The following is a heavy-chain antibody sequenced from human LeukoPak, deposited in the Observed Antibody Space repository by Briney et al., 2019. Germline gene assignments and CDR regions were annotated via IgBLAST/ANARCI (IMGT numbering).Heavy chain of an antibody. D-gene: IGHD2-2*01. V-gene: IGHV1-69*13. CDR2: IIPIFGTA. J-gene: IGHJ4*02. CDR1: GGTFSSYA. CDR3: ARGAKVVPAAPQVYYFDY. Sequence: ASVKVSCKASGGTFSSYAISWVRQAPGQGLEWMGGIIPIFGTANYAQKFQGRVTITADESTSTAYMELSSLRSEDTAVYYCARGAKVVPAAPQVYYFDYWGQGTLVTVSS.